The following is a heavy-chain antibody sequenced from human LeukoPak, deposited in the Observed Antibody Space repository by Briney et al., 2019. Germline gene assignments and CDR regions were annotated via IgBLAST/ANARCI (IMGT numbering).Heavy chain of an antibody. V-gene: IGHV3-74*01. CDR3: ARALRYFDWLPFDY. CDR2: INSDGGST. CDR1: GFTFSSYW. J-gene: IGHJ4*02. Sequence: GGSLRLSCAASGFTFSSYWMHWVRQAPGKGLVWVSRINSDGGSTSYADSVKGRFTISRDNAKNTLYLQMNSLRAEDTAVYYCARALRYFDWLPFDYWGQGTLVTVSS. D-gene: IGHD3-9*01.